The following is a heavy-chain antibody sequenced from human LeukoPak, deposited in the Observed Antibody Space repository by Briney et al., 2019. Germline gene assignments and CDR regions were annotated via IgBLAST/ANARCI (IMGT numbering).Heavy chain of an antibody. CDR1: GFTFSTYW. Sequence: GGSLRLSCAASGFTFSTYWIHWVRQAPGKGLVWVSIISGDGSVTRYADSVKGRFTISRDNAKNTLYLQMNSLRAEDTAVYYCARDTAMSGDLWGQGSLVTVSS. D-gene: IGHD4-17*01. CDR3: ARDTAMSGDL. J-gene: IGHJ5*02. CDR2: ISGDGSVT. V-gene: IGHV3-74*01.